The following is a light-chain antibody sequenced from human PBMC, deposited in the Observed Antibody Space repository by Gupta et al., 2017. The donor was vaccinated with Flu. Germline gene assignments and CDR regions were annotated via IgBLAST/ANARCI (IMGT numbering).Light chain of an antibody. CDR1: TGTVSSAYY. J-gene: IGLJ2*01. Sequence: QTVVTQAASVPVSPGGTVILTCSSNTGTVSSAYYANWFQQKPGQAPGALIFGTNNRHPWTPARFSGSLLGGKAALTVSGVQPEDEADYHCLVYYGGAWFFGGGTKLTVL. CDR3: LVYYGGAWF. V-gene: IGLV7-43*01. CDR2: GTN.